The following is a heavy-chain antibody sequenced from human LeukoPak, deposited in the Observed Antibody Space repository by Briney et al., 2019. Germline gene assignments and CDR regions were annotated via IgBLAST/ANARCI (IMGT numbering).Heavy chain of an antibody. D-gene: IGHD3-10*01. CDR1: GGSISSGSYY. Sequence: SQTLSLTCTVSGGSISSGSYYWNWIRQPAGKGLEWIGRIYTSGSTNYNPSLKSRVTISVDTSKNQFSLKLSSVTAADTAVYYCANVRGYYYYYMDVWGKGTTVTISS. CDR2: IYTSGST. V-gene: IGHV4-61*02. J-gene: IGHJ6*03. CDR3: ANVRGYYYYYMDV.